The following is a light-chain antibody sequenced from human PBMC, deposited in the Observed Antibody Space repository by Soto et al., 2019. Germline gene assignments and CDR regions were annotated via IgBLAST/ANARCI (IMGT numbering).Light chain of an antibody. CDR3: QQYDSSWT. J-gene: IGKJ1*01. V-gene: IGKV3-20*01. Sequence: EIVLTQSPGTLSLSQGERATLSCRASQSVPSNFLAWYQQKPGQAPILVIYGVSRRATGIADRLSGSGSGTVFTLSISRLEPEDFAFYYCQQYDSSWTFGQGTKLEIK. CDR1: QSVPSNF. CDR2: GVS.